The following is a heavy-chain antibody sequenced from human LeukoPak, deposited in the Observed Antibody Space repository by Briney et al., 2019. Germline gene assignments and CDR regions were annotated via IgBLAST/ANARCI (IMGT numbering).Heavy chain of an antibody. CDR2: INHSGST. D-gene: IGHD1-26*01. CDR1: GGSFSGYY. J-gene: IGHJ4*02. Sequence: LETLSLTCAVYGGSFSGYYWSWIRQPPGKGLEWIGEINHSGSTNYNPSLKSRVTISVDTSKNQFSLKLSSVTAADTAVYYCARDASGSYNYWGQGTLVTVSS. CDR3: ARDASGSYNY. V-gene: IGHV4-34*01.